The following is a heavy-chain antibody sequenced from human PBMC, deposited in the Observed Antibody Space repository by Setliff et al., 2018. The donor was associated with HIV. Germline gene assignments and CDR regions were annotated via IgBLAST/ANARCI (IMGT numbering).Heavy chain of an antibody. CDR2: YNTETRNP. D-gene: IGHD1-26*01. V-gene: IGHV7-4-1*02. Sequence: ASVKVSCKASGYTVTTYGISWVRQAPGQGLEWMGWYNTETRNPMYAQAFKGRLVFSLDTSVSTAYLQINSLKAEDTAMYYCARVGSYWSTFDYWGQGALVTVSS. J-gene: IGHJ4*02. CDR3: ARVGSYWSTFDY. CDR1: GYTVTTYG.